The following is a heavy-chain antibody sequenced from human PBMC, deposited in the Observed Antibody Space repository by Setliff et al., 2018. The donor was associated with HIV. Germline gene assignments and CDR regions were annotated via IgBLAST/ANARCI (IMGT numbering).Heavy chain of an antibody. J-gene: IGHJ6*03. CDR1: GDSVSSNSAA. Sequence: SQTLSLTCAISGDSVSSNSAAWNWIRQSPSXXXXWLGRTYYKSKWYNDYAVSVKSRITINPDTSKNQFSLQLSSVTPEDTAVYYCASGAVAATGHYYYTXXDVWGKGTTVTVSS. CDR2: TYYKSKWYN. V-gene: IGHV6-1*01. CDR3: ASGAVAATGHYYYTXXDV. D-gene: IGHD6-19*01.